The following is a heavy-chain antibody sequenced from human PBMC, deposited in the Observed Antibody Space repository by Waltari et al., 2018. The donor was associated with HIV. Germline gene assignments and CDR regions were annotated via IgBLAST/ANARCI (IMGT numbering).Heavy chain of an antibody. CDR1: EYTFSSFD. CDR2: MNPNSGNA. CDR3: VTGGRLGAEGVSHDF. Sequence: QVHLVQSGAEVKKPGASVKVSCRSSEYTFSSFDINWVRQATGQGLEWMGWMNPNSGNAGYSQKVQGRVTMTRDTSTRTAYMELTSLRSEDTAVYYCVTGGRLGAEGVSHDFWGQGTLVTVSS. J-gene: IGHJ4*02. V-gene: IGHV1-8*01. D-gene: IGHD3-9*01.